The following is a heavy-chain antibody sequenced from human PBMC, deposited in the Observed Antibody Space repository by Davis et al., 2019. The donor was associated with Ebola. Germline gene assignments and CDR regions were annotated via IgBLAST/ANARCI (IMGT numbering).Heavy chain of an antibody. Sequence: ASVKVSCKASGYTFVSHYMHWVRQAPGQGLEWKGRINPSGDDTIYAQKFQGRVTMFSDTSTSTAYMELSSLRSEDTAIYYCARDVADCSTTSCYEGLEYWGQGTLVTVSS. V-gene: IGHV1-46*01. J-gene: IGHJ4*02. CDR1: GYTFVSHY. CDR2: INPSGDDT. D-gene: IGHD2-2*01. CDR3: ARDVADCSTTSCYEGLEY.